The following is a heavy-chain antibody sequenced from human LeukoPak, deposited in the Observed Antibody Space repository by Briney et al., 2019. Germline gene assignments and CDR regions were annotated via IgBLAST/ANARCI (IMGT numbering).Heavy chain of an antibody. D-gene: IGHD5-18*01. CDR2: ISYDGSNK. J-gene: IGHJ4*02. CDR1: GFTFSSYA. V-gene: IGHV3-30*04. Sequence: GGSLRLSCAASGFTFSSYAMHWVRQAPGKGLEWVAVISYDGSNKYYADSVKGRFTISRDNSKNTLYLQMNSLRAEDTAVYYCARGRGGYSYGYFDYWAREPWSPSPQ. CDR3: ARGRGGYSYGYFDY.